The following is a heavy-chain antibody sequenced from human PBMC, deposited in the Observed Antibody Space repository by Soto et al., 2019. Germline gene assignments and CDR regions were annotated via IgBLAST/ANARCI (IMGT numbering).Heavy chain of an antibody. Sequence: QVQLQESGPGLVKPSETLSLTCSVSGGSVSSGGYYWSWIRQPPGKGLEWIGCIYYSGSTDYNPSLKSRVTMSLDKSKNQFSLKLNSVTAADTAVYFCARAGSSRYFDYWGQGTLVTVSS. CDR1: GGSVSSGGYY. V-gene: IGHV4-61*08. D-gene: IGHD3-10*01. CDR2: IYYSGST. J-gene: IGHJ4*02. CDR3: ARAGSSRYFDY.